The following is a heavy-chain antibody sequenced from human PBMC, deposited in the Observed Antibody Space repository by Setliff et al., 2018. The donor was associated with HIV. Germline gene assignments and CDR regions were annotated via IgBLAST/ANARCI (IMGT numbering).Heavy chain of an antibody. V-gene: IGHV3-21*01. CDR3: ARGLTWIQVSPDYFDY. J-gene: IGHJ4*02. D-gene: IGHD5-18*01. Sequence: PGGSLRLSCAASGFTFSSYGMHWVRQAPGKGLEWVSSISSSSSYIYYADSVKGRFTISRDNAKNSLYLQMNNLRAEDTAVYYCARGLTWIQVSPDYFDYWGQGTLVTVSS. CDR1: GFTFSSYG. CDR2: ISSSSSYI.